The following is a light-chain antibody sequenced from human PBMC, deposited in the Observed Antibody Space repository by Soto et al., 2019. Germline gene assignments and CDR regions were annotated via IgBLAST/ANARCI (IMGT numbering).Light chain of an antibody. CDR2: AAS. Sequence: DIQMTQSPSSLSASVGDRVTIKCRASQSIDTYLNWHQQKPGKAPKVLIYAASRLESGVPSRFSGSGSGTEFTLTISSLQSEDFAVYYCQQYNNWITFGQGTRLEIK. V-gene: IGKV1-39*01. J-gene: IGKJ5*01. CDR1: QSIDTY. CDR3: QQYNNWIT.